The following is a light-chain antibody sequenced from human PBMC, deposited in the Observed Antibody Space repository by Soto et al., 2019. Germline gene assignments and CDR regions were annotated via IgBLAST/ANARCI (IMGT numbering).Light chain of an antibody. Sequence: EIVMTQSPATLSVSPGERATLSCRASQSVSSNLAWYQQKPGQAPRLLIYGASTRATGLPARFSGSGSGTEFTLTISSLQSEDFEVYYCQQYNNWPFTCGPGTKVDIK. J-gene: IGKJ3*01. CDR2: GAS. CDR1: QSVSSN. CDR3: QQYNNWPFT. V-gene: IGKV3-15*01.